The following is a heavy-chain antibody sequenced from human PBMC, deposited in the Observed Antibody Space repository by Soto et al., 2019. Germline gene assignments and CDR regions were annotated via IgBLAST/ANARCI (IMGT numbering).Heavy chain of an antibody. V-gene: IGHV3-23*01. Sequence: GGSLRLSWAASGFTFSIYAMSWVRQAPGKGLEWVSAISGSGGSTYYADSVKGRFTISRDNSKNTLYLQRNSLRSEDTAVYYCAKLPTRLLHYYYMDVWGKGTPVTVSS. J-gene: IGHJ6*03. D-gene: IGHD6-6*01. CDR2: ISGSGGST. CDR3: AKLPTRLLHYYYMDV. CDR1: GFTFSIYA.